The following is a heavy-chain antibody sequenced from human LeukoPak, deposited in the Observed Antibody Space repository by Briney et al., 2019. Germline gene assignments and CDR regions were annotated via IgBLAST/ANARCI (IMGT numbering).Heavy chain of an antibody. Sequence: GGSLRLSCAASGFTFSTYAMSWVRQAPGKGLEWVANIKQDGSEKYYVDSVKGRFTISRDNAKNSLYLQMNSLRSEDTAVYYCARYGSGSQILYYYYGMDVWGQGTTVTVSS. V-gene: IGHV3-7*03. CDR1: GFTFSTYA. D-gene: IGHD3-10*01. CDR3: ARYGSGSQILYYYYGMDV. CDR2: IKQDGSEK. J-gene: IGHJ6*02.